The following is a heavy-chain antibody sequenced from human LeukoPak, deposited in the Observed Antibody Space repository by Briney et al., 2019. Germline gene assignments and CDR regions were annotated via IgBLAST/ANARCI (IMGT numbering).Heavy chain of an antibody. D-gene: IGHD3-10*01. CDR2: IYYSGTT. Sequence: SETLSLTCTVSGGSMSNYYWSWIRQPPGKRLEWIGSIYYSGTTNFNPSLKSRVTISIDTSKNQFSLKLNSVTAADTAVSYCARLTANYFGDERVYYFDYWGQGTLVTVSS. V-gene: IGHV4-59*08. J-gene: IGHJ4*02. CDR3: ARLTANYFGDERVYYFDY. CDR1: GGSMSNYY.